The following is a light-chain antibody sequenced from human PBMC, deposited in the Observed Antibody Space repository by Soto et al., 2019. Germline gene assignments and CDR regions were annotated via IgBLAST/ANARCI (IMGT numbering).Light chain of an antibody. CDR2: DDT. J-gene: IGLJ1*01. V-gene: IGLV1-40*01. Sequence: QPVLTQPPSVSGAPGQRVTISCTGSSYNIEADYAVYWYQHLPGEAPKLLITDDTSRPSGVPDRFSGSKSGASASLAITGLQAEDEADYYFQSYDIRLSGSVFGTGTKVTVL. CDR1: SYNIEADYA. CDR3: QSYDIRLSGSV.